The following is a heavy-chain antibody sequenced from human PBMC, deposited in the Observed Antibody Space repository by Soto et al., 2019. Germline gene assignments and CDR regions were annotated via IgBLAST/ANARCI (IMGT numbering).Heavy chain of an antibody. Sequence: SETLSLTCTVSGGSISSSSYYWGWIRQPPGKGLEWIGSIYYSGSTYYNPSLKSRVTISVDTSKNQFSLKLSSVTAADTAVYYCAREVGIAVAGTLIYRYYYMDVWGKGTTVTVSS. CDR1: GGSISSSSYY. CDR3: AREVGIAVAGTLIYRYYYMDV. V-gene: IGHV4-39*07. CDR2: IYYSGST. J-gene: IGHJ6*03. D-gene: IGHD6-19*01.